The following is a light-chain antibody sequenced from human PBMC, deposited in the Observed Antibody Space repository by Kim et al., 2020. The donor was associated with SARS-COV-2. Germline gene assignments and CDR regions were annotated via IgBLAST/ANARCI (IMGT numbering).Light chain of an antibody. V-gene: IGLV3-21*04. CDR1: NIGSKS. J-gene: IGLJ2*01. CDR3: QGWDSSSDHVV. CDR2: YDS. Sequence: SYELTQPPSVSVAPGKTARITCGGNNIGSKSVHWYQQKPGQAPVLVIYYDSDRPSGIPERFSGSNSGNTVTLTISRVEAGDEADYYCQGWDSSSDHVV.